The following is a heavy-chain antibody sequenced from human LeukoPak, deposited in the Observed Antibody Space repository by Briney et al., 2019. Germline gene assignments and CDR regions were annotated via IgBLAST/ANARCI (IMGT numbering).Heavy chain of an antibody. V-gene: IGHV1-69*13. J-gene: IGHJ6*02. CDR3: ARARPNDYYDFWSGFPNGGNYYYSMDV. D-gene: IGHD3-3*01. CDR1: GGTFSSYA. CDR2: IIPIFGTA. Sequence: SVKVSCKASGGTFSSYAISWVRQAPGQGLEWMGGIIPIFGTANYAQKFQGRVTITADESTSTAYMELSSLRSEDTAVYYCARARPNDYYDFWSGFPNGGNYYYSMDVWGQGTTVTVSS.